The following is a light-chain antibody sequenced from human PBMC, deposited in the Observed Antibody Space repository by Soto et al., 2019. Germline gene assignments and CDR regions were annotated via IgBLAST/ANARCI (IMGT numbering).Light chain of an antibody. CDR2: DAS. V-gene: IGKV1-33*01. J-gene: IGKJ2*01. CDR3: QQYDNLPLMYT. Sequence: DIQMTQSPSSLSASVGDRVTITCQASRDIRRNLNWYQQKPGRAPKLLMYDASNLETGVPSRFSGSGSGTDFTFTISSLQPEDIATYYCQQYDNLPLMYTFGQGTKVEIK. CDR1: RDIRRN.